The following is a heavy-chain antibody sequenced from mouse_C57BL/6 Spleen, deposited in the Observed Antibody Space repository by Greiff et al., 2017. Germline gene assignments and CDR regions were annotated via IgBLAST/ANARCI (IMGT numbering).Heavy chain of an antibody. CDR1: GYTFTSYW. V-gene: IGHV1-50*01. J-gene: IGHJ2*01. CDR2: IDPSDSYT. CDR3: ARRGVLYYFDY. Sequence: VQLQQSGAELVKPGASVKLSCKASGYTFTSYWMQWVKQRPGQGLEWIGEIDPSDSYTNYNQKFKGKATLTVDTSSSTAYMQLSSLTSEDSAVYYCARRGVLYYFDYWGQGTTLTVSS.